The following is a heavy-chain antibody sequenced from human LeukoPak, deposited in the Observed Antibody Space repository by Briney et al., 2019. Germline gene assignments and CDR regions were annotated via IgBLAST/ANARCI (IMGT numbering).Heavy chain of an antibody. CDR3: AKGGSSGPYRLYNWFDP. CDR2: FSGSGGST. CDR1: GFTFSSYA. Sequence: PGGSLRLSCAASGFTFSSYAMSWVRQAPGKGLEWVSAFSGSGGSTYYADSVKGRFTISRDNSKNTLYLQMNSLRAEDTAVYYCAKGGSSGPYRLYNWFDPWGQGTLVTVSS. J-gene: IGHJ5*02. V-gene: IGHV3-23*01. D-gene: IGHD3-22*01.